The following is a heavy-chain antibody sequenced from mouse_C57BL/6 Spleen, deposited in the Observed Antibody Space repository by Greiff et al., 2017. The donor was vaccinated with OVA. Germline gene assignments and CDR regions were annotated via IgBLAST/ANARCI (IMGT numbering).Heavy chain of an antibody. V-gene: IGHV5-4*01. Sequence: EVKLVESGGGLVKPGGSLKLSCAASGFTFSSYAMSWVRQTPEKRLEWVATISDGGSYTYYPDNVKGRFTISRDNAKNNLYLQMSHLKSEDTAMYYCARDSYDGYYVTWFAYWGQGTLVTVSA. CDR3: ARDSYDGYYVTWFAY. CDR2: ISDGGSYT. J-gene: IGHJ3*01. CDR1: GFTFSSYA. D-gene: IGHD2-3*01.